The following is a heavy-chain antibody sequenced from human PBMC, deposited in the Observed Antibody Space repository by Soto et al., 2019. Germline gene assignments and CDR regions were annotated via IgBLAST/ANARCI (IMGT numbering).Heavy chain of an antibody. Sequence: PGGSLRLSCAASGFNFSYYAMRWVRQAPGKGLEWVSGISGGGDSTYYADSVKGRFTISRDNSKNTLYLQMNSLTAEDTAVYYCAKDLLMITFGGVIAHFDCWGQGTLVTVSS. J-gene: IGHJ4*02. CDR3: AKDLLMITFGGVIAHFDC. CDR2: ISGGGDST. D-gene: IGHD3-16*02. V-gene: IGHV3-23*01. CDR1: GFNFSYYA.